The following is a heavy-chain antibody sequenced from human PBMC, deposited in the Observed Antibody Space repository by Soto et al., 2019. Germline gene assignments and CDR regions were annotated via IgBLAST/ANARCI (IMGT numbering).Heavy chain of an antibody. Sequence: QVQLVQSGAEVKKPGASVKVPCKASGYTFTSYDINWVRQATGQGLEWMGWMNPNSGNTGYAQKFQGRVTMTRNTSISTAYMELSSLRSEDTAVYYCASRSSGWYADAFDIWGQGTMVTVSS. CDR2: MNPNSGNT. V-gene: IGHV1-8*01. CDR3: ASRSSGWYADAFDI. D-gene: IGHD6-19*01. J-gene: IGHJ3*02. CDR1: GYTFTSYD.